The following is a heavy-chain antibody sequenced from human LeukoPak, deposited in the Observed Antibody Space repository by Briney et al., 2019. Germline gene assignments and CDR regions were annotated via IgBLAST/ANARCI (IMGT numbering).Heavy chain of an antibody. Sequence: SETLPLTCTVSGDSFTSVTDYWAWIRQPPGKGLEWIASGDYSGGTYYNPSLESRVAISADMSKNQISLKLTSVTGADTAVYYCAGERGEEYSSGWYKTNYFYNWGQGIRVTVSS. CDR2: GDYSGGT. CDR3: AGERGEEYSSGWYKTNYFYN. D-gene: IGHD6-19*01. J-gene: IGHJ4*02. CDR1: GDSFTSVTDY. V-gene: IGHV4-39*07.